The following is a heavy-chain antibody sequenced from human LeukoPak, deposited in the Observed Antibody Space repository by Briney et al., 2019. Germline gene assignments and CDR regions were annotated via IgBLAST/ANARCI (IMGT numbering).Heavy chain of an antibody. CDR2: FYYSGST. D-gene: IGHD6-13*01. J-gene: IGHJ4*02. CDR1: GDSISSSY. V-gene: IGHV4-59*08. CDR3: ARHGNAYSSSWFDY. Sequence: PSETLSLTCTVSGDSISSSYWNWIRQPPGKGLEWIGYFYYSGSTNYSPSLKSRVTISLDTSRNQFSLKLTSVTTADTAVYYCARHGNAYSSSWFDYWGQGTLVTVSS.